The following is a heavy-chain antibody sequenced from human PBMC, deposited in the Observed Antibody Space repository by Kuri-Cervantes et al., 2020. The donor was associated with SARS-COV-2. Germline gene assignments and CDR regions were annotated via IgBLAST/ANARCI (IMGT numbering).Heavy chain of an antibody. Sequence: QSMRPSCTVYGFTFGDYAMSWVRPAPGKGLGWVGFIRSKAYGGTTEYAASVKGRFTISRDDSQSMAYLQMNSLKTEDTAVYYCTREIQFNGLVDYWGQGTLVTVSS. CDR3: TREIQFNGLVDY. J-gene: IGHJ4*02. D-gene: IGHD6-6*01. CDR2: IRSKAYGGTT. V-gene: IGHV3-49*04. CDR1: GFTFGDYA.